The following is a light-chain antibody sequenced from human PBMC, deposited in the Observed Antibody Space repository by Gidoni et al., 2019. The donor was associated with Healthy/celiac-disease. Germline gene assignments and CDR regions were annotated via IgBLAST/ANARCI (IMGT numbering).Light chain of an antibody. V-gene: IGKV1-39*01. CDR3: QQSDSTPYT. CDR2: AAS. J-gene: IGKJ2*01. Sequence: IQLTQSPSSLSASVGDRVTITCRASQSISSYLNWYQQKPGKAPKLLIYAASSLQSGVPARFSGSGSGTDFTLTISRRQPEDFATYYCQQSDSTPYTFGQGTKLEIK. CDR1: QSISSY.